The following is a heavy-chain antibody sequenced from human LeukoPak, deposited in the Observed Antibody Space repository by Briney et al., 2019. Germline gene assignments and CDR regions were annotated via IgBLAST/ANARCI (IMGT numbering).Heavy chain of an antibody. CDR1: GYTFTGYY. D-gene: IGHD5-12*01. Sequence: ASVKASCKASGYTFTGYYMHWVRQGPGQGLEWMGWINPNSGGTNYAQKFQGRVTMTRDTSINTAYMELSRLRSDDTAVYYCARDIAQWVRLFDYWGQGTLVTVSS. CDR3: ARDIAQWVRLFDY. V-gene: IGHV1-2*02. J-gene: IGHJ4*02. CDR2: INPNSGGT.